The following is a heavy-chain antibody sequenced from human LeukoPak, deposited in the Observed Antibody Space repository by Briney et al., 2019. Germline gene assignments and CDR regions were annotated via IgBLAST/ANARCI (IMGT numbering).Heavy chain of an antibody. CDR3: ARGPGYSYGSGY. Sequence: ASVKVSCKASGYTFTSYDINWVRQATGQGLEWMGWMNPNSGNTGYAQKFQGRVTMTRNTSISTAYMELSSLRSEDTAVYYCARGPGYSYGSGYWGQGTLVTVSS. J-gene: IGHJ4*02. CDR2: MNPNSGNT. CDR1: GYTFTSYD. D-gene: IGHD5-18*01. V-gene: IGHV1-8*01.